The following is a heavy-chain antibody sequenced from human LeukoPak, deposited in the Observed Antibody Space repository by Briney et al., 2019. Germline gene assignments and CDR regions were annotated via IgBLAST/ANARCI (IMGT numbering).Heavy chain of an antibody. J-gene: IGHJ5*02. CDR2: ICYSGST. Sequence: PSETLSLTCAVYGGSLSGYCWGWIRQPPGKGLQWIGSICYSGSTYYNPSLKSRVTISVDTSKNHFSLKLTSVTAADTAVYYCAKWRQANWFDPWGQGILVTVSS. V-gene: IGHV4-39*02. D-gene: IGHD2-8*01. CDR3: AKWRQANWFDP. CDR1: GGSLSGYC.